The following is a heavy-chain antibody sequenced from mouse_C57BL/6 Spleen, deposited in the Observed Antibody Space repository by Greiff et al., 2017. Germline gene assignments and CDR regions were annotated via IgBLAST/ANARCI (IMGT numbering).Heavy chain of an antibody. CDR2: INPNNGGT. Sequence: EVQLQQSGPELVKPGASVKISCKASGYTFTDYYMNWVKQSHGKSLEWIGDINPNNGGTSYNQKFKGKATLTVDKSSSTAYMELHSLTSEDSAVYYCARGDYDKGDWGQGTTLTVSS. J-gene: IGHJ2*01. V-gene: IGHV1-26*01. CDR1: GYTFTDYY. D-gene: IGHD2-4*01. CDR3: ARGDYDKGD.